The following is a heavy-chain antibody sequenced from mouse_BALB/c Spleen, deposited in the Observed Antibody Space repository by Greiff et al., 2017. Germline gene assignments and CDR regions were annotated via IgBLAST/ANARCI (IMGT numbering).Heavy chain of an antibody. CDR2: INPYNDGT. D-gene: IGHD1-1*01. Sequence: EVQLQQSGPELVKPGASVKMSCKASGYTFTSYVMHWVKQKPGQGLEWIGYINPYNDGTKYNEKFKGKATLTSDKSSSTAYMELSSLTSEDSAVYYCARRYHYGSSYSYFDVWGAGTTVTVSS. V-gene: IGHV1-14*01. CDR1: GYTFTSYV. J-gene: IGHJ1*01. CDR3: ARRYHYGSSYSYFDV.